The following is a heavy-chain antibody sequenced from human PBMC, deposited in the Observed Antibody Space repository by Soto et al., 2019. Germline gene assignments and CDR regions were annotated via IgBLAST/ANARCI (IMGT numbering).Heavy chain of an antibody. CDR1: GGSISSGDYY. J-gene: IGHJ4*02. D-gene: IGHD5-12*01. V-gene: IGHV4-30-4*01. CDR2: IYYSGST. CDR3: ARGGGGYDFLGARVRDY. Sequence: SETLSLTCTVSGGSISSGDYYWSWIRQPPGKGLEWIGYIYYSGSTYYNPSLKSRVTISVDTSKNQFSLKLSSVTAADTAVYYCARGGGGYDFLGARVRDYWGQGTQVTVSS.